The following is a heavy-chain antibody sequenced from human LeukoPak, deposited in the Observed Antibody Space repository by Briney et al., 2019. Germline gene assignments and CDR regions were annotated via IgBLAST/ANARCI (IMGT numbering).Heavy chain of an antibody. CDR3: ARGPILGWFDP. CDR1: GGSFSGYY. Sequence: SETLSLTCAVYGGSFSGYYWSWIRQPPGKGLEWIGEINHSGSTNYNPSLKSRVTISVDTSKNQFSLKLSSVTAADTAVYYCARGPILGWFDPWGQGTLVTVSS. V-gene: IGHV4-34*01. CDR2: INHSGST. J-gene: IGHJ5*02. D-gene: IGHD7-27*01.